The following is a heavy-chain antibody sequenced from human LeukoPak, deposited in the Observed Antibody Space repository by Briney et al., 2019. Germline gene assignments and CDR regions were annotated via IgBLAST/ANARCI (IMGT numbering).Heavy chain of an antibody. CDR1: GYTFTRYG. D-gene: IGHD3-10*01. CDR2: ISASNGNT. J-gene: IGHJ4*02. CDR3: AKVTYGSGTYGAFDY. Sequence: ASVKVSCKASGYTFTRYGISWVRQAPGQGLQWLGWISASNGNTNYAQKFRDRVTMSTDTSTGTAYLDVRSLTSDDTAVYYCAKVTYGSGTYGAFDYWGQGTLVTVSS. V-gene: IGHV1-18*01.